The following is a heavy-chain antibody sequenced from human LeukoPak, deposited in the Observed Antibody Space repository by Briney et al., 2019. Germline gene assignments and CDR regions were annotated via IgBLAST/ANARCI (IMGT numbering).Heavy chain of an antibody. CDR3: ARGDCGGDCPSTYYMDV. CDR2: IYFSGSP. CDR1: GDSISSGSYY. Sequence: PSETLSLTCSVSGDSISSGSYYWGWIRQPPGKGLEWIGSIYFSGSPYYNPSLKSRVTISVDTSKNQFSLKLSSVTAADTAVYYCARGDCGGDCPSTYYMDVWGKGTTVTISS. D-gene: IGHD2-21*02. J-gene: IGHJ6*03. V-gene: IGHV4-39*07.